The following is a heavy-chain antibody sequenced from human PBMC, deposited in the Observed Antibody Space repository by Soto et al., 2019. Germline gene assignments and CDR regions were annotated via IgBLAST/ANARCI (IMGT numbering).Heavy chain of an antibody. Sequence: GGSLRLSCAASGFTFSIYAMSWVRQAPGKGLEWVSGISGSGGSGGSTYYADSVKGRFTISRDNPKNTVYLQMNSLRAEDTAVYFCAKVRDSRVDYGMDVWGQGTTVTVSS. CDR3: AKVRDSRVDYGMDV. V-gene: IGHV3-23*01. CDR1: GFTFSIYA. CDR2: ISGSGGSGGST. J-gene: IGHJ6*01. D-gene: IGHD3-10*01.